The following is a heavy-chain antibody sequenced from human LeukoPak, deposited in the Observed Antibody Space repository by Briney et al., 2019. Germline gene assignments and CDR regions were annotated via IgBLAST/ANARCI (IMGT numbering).Heavy chain of an antibody. CDR3: AIIAVITAAGTYDY. CDR2: ISGSSEYI. J-gene: IGHJ4*02. CDR1: GFTFSDYY. D-gene: IGHD6-13*01. V-gene: IGHV3-11*03. Sequence: GGSLRLSCAASGFTFSDYYMTWIRQAPGKGLEWVSYISGSSEYIHYADSVKGRFTISRDTAKNSLYLQMNSLRAEDTAVYYCAIIAVITAAGTYDYWGQGTLVTVSS.